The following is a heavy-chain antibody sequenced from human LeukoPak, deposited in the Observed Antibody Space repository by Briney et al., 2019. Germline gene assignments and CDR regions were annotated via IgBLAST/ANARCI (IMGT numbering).Heavy chain of an antibody. CDR2: FDPEDGET. D-gene: IGHD2-15*01. CDR1: GYTLTELS. J-gene: IGHJ4*02. V-gene: IGHV1-24*01. CDR3: ATVLPCSGGSCYFDY. Sequence: ASVKVSCEVSGYTLTELSMHWVRQAPGKGLEWMGGFDPEDGETIYAQKFQGRVTMTEDTSTDTAYMELSSLRSEDTAAYYCATVLPCSGGSCYFDYWGQGTLVTVSS.